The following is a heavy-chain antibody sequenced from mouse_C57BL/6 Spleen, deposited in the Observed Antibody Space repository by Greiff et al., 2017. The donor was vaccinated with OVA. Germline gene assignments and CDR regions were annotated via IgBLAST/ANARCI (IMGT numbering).Heavy chain of an antibody. Sequence: VKVVESGAELARPGASVKMSCKASGYTFTSYTMHWVKQRPGQGLEWIGYINPSSGYTKYNQKFKDKATLTADKSSSTAYMQLSSLTSEDSAVYYCAREPGNYAMDYWGQGTSVTVSS. CDR2: INPSSGYT. J-gene: IGHJ4*01. CDR1: GYTFTSYT. D-gene: IGHD4-1*01. CDR3: AREPGNYAMDY. V-gene: IGHV1-4*01.